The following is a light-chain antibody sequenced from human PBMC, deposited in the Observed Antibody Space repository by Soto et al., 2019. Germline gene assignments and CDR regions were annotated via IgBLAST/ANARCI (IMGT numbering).Light chain of an antibody. CDR1: SSDVGAYNY. Sequence: QSALTQPASVSGSPGQSISISCTGSSSDVGAYNYVAWYQQKPGKAPKLLIYEVDNRPSGISHRFSDSKSGNTASLTISGLQTEDEADYYCSSYTVINTAVFGGGPKVTVL. CDR3: SSYTVINTAV. V-gene: IGLV2-14*01. CDR2: EVD. J-gene: IGLJ3*02.